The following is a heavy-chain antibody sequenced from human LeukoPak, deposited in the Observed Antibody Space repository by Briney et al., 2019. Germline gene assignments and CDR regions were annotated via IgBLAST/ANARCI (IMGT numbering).Heavy chain of an antibody. CDR2: ISGSGGST. V-gene: IGHV3-23*01. J-gene: IGHJ4*02. CDR3: ASPGMMIREVVVSLDY. Sequence: GGSLRLSCAASGFTFSSYAMSWVRQAPGKGLEWVSAISGSGGSTYYADSVKGRFTISRDNSKNTLYLQMNSLRAEDTAVYYCASPGMMIREVVVSLDYWGQGTLVTVSS. CDR1: GFTFSSYA. D-gene: IGHD3-22*01.